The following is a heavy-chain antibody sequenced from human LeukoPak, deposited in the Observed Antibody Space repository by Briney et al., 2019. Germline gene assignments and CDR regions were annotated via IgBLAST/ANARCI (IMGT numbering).Heavy chain of an antibody. D-gene: IGHD6-19*01. CDR3: AISSDRDY. CDR2: INSDGSST. J-gene: IGHJ4*02. CDR1: EFTFSTYW. Sequence: PGGSLRLYCAASEFTFSTYWMHWVRQAPGKGLVWVSRINSDGSSTSYADPVKGRFTISRDNAKNTLYLQMNSLRAEDTAVYYCAISSDRDYWGQGTLVTVSS. V-gene: IGHV3-74*01.